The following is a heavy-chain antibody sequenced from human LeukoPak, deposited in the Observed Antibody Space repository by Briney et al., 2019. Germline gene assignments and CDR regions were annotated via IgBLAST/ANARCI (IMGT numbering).Heavy chain of an antibody. J-gene: IGHJ4*02. V-gene: IGHV3-74*01. CDR3: ASLASVVDFDY. CDR1: GFTFSSYW. D-gene: IGHD4-23*01. Sequence: QAGGSLRLSCAASGFTFSSYWMPWVRRAPGKGLVWVSRINSDGSSTSYADSVKGRFTISRDNAKNTLYLQMNSLRAEDTAVYYCASLASVVDFDYWGQGTLVTVSS. CDR2: INSDGSST.